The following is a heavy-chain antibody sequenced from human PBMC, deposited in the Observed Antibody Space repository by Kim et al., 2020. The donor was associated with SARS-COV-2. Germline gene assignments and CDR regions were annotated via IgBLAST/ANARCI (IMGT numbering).Heavy chain of an antibody. CDR1: GGTFSSYA. J-gene: IGHJ6*02. Sequence: SVKVSCKASGGTFSSYAISWVRQAPGQGLEWMGGIIPIFGTANYAQKFQGRVTITADESTSTAYMELSSLRSEDTAVYYCARDRQGCSGDCYGMDVWGQGTTVTVSS. D-gene: IGHD2-15*01. CDR3: ARDRQGCSGDCYGMDV. V-gene: IGHV1-69*13. CDR2: IIPIFGTA.